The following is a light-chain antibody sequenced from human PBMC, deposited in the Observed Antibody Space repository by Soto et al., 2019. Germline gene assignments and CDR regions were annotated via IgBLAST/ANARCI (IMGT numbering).Light chain of an antibody. CDR1: HPININ. V-gene: IGKV1-16*01. Sequence: DIQMTQSPSSLSASVGDRVTITCRASHPININFVWFQQKPGKAPKSLIYAATNLQSGVPSRFSGSGGGTDFSLTISSLQPEDVATYYCQHYQRYPPSFGGGTKLEIK. CDR2: AAT. CDR3: QHYQRYPPS. J-gene: IGKJ4*01.